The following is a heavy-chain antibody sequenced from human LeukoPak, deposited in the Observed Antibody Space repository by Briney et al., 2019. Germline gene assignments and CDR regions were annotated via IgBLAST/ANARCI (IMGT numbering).Heavy chain of an antibody. J-gene: IGHJ4*02. CDR3: ARHPFATPFDY. Sequence: SETLSLTCTVSGGSISDNYWSWIRQPPGKGLEWIGYAYYSGHTNYNSSLKSRVTISLDTSKSQFSLRLSSVTAADTAVYFCARHPFATPFDYWGPGTLVTVSS. V-gene: IGHV4-59*08. CDR1: GGSISDNY. CDR2: AYYSGHT. D-gene: IGHD2-15*01.